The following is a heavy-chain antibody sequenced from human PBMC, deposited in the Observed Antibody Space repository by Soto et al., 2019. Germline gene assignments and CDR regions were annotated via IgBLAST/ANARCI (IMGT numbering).Heavy chain of an antibody. V-gene: IGHV4-31*03. CDR3: ARSVGSGSYYIPNLLFDY. CDR2: IYYSGST. J-gene: IGHJ4*02. Sequence: PSETLSLTCTVSGGSISSGGYYWSWIRQHPGKGLEWIGYIYYSGSTYYNPSLKSRVTISVDTSKNQFSLKLSSVTAADTAVYYCARSVGSGSYYIPNLLFDYWDQGTLVTVSS. D-gene: IGHD3-10*01. CDR1: GGSISSGGYY.